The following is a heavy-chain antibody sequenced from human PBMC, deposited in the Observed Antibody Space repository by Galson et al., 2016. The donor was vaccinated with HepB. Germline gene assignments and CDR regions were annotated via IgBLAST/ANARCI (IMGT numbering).Heavy chain of an antibody. V-gene: IGHV5-10-1*01. Sequence: QSGAEVKKPGESLRISCKTSGYSFTNYWISWVRQVPGKGLEWMGRIDPNDSYTNYSPSFKGHVAISLDKSIGTAYVQWSSLKASDTAIYYCARHLTETFMPYFFDYWGHGTLVTVSS. CDR2: IDPNDSYT. D-gene: IGHD2-2*01. CDR1: GYSFTNYW. J-gene: IGHJ4*01. CDR3: ARHLTETFMPYFFDY.